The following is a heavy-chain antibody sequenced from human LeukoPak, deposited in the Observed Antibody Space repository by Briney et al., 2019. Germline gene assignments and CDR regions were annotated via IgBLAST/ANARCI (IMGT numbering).Heavy chain of an antibody. CDR1: GYMFNIYG. CDR3: ARSPPSTGYDRFDT. V-gene: IGHV1-18*01. CDR2: ISAFNGNT. Sequence: SVKLSCKVSGYMFNIYGISWVRPAPGQGLEWMGWISAFNGNTNYARNFQDRVTMTTDTSTSTAYMELTSLRSDDTAVYYCARSPPSTGYDRFDTWGQGTLVTVSS. J-gene: IGHJ4*02. D-gene: IGHD5-12*01.